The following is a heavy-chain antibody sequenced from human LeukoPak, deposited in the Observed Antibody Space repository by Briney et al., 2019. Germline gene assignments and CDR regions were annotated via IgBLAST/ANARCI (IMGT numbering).Heavy chain of an antibody. CDR2: IWYDGSNK. J-gene: IGHJ4*02. CDR3: ARDGQDYGVYLWYFDY. D-gene: IGHD4-17*01. Sequence: GGSLRLSCAASGFTFSNYGMHWVRQAPGKGLEWVAVIWYDGSNKYYGDSVKGRFTISRDNSKNTLYLQMNSLRAEDTAVYYCARDGQDYGVYLWYFDYWGQGTLVTVSS. V-gene: IGHV3-33*01. CDR1: GFTFSNYG.